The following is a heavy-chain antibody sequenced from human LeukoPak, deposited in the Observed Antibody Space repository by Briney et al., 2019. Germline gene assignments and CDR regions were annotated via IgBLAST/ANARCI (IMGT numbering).Heavy chain of an antibody. V-gene: IGHV1-69*01. CDR3: ASGVAVAENYYYYYGMDV. CDR1: GGTFSSYA. D-gene: IGHD6-19*01. Sequence: SVKVSCKASGGTFSSYAISWVRQAPGQGLEWMGGIIPIFGTANYAQKFQGRVTITADESTSTAYMELSSLRSEDTAVYYCASGVAVAENYYYYYGMDVWGQGTTVTVSS. CDR2: IIPIFGTA. J-gene: IGHJ6*02.